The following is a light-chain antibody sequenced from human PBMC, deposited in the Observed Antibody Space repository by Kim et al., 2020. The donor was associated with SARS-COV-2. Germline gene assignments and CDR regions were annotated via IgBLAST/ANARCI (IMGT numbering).Light chain of an antibody. CDR3: LLYFGGAQWGI. J-gene: IGLJ2*01. CDR2: STN. V-gene: IGLV7-43*01. Sequence: TVTLTCASGTGAVTSGYYPNWFQQKPGQAPRALIYSTNYRHSWTPARFSGSLLGGKAALTLSGVQPEDEAEYYCLLYFGGAQWGIFGGGTKLTVL. CDR1: TGAVTSGYY.